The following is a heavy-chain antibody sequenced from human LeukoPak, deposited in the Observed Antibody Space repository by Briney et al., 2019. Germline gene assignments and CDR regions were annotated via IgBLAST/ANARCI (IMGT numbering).Heavy chain of an antibody. J-gene: IGHJ4*02. CDR2: IWYDGSNK. Sequence: PGGSLRLSCAASGFTFSSYGMHWVRQAPGKGLEWVAVIWYDGSNKYYADSVKGRFTISRDNAKNSLYLQMNSLRADDTAVYYCARSIAVAGNYWGQGTLVTVSS. V-gene: IGHV3-33*01. D-gene: IGHD6-19*01. CDR3: ARSIAVAGNY. CDR1: GFTFSSYG.